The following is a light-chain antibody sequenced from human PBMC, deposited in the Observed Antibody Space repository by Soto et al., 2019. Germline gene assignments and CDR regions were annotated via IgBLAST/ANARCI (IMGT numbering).Light chain of an antibody. CDR2: GAS. J-gene: IGKJ1*01. CDR3: QQDNNWPPT. CDR1: QTVSGN. Sequence: EIVMTQSPATLSVSPGERATLSYRASQTVSGNLAWYQQKPGQAPRLLIYGASTRATGIPARFSGSGSGTEFTLTISSLQSEDFAVYYCQQDNNWPPTFGQGTKVEIK. V-gene: IGKV3D-15*01.